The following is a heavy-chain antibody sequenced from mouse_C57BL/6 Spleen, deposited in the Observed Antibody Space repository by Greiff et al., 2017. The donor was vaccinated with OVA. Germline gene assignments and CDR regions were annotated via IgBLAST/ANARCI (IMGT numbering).Heavy chain of an antibody. CDR1: GYTFTSYW. D-gene: IGHD2-1*01. V-gene: IGHV1-69*01. Sequence: VQLQQSGAELVMPGASVKLSCKASGYTFTSYWMHWVKQRPGQGLEWIGEIDPSDSYTNYNQKFKGKSTLTVDKSSSTAYMQLSSLTSEDSAVYYCARVGGNYYFDYWGQGTTLTVSS. CDR2: IDPSDSYT. CDR3: ARVGGNYYFDY. J-gene: IGHJ2*01.